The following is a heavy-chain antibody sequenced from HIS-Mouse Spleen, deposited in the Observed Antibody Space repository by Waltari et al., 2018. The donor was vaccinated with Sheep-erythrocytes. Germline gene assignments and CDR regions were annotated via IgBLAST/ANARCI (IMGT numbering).Heavy chain of an antibody. Sequence: EVQLVESGGGLVQPGGSLKLSCAASGFTFSGSAMHWVRQASGKGLEWVGRIRSKANSYATGYAASVKGRFTISRDDSQNTAYLQMNSLKTEDTAVYYCTSGSYYAFDIWGQGTMVTVSS. D-gene: IGHD1-26*01. CDR2: IRSKANSYAT. V-gene: IGHV3-73*02. CDR3: TSGSYYAFDI. CDR1: GFTFSGSA. J-gene: IGHJ3*02.